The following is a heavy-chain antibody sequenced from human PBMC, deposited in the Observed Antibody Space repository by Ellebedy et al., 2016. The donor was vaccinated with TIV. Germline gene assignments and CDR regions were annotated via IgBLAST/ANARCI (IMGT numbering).Heavy chain of an antibody. J-gene: IGHJ4*02. Sequence: GESLKISCAASGFTFSSYGMHWVRQAPGKGLEWVAVIWYDGSNKYYADSVKGRFTISRDNSKNTLYLQMNSLRAEDTAVYYCATLTGGGYGKYYFDYWGQGTLVTVSS. CDR2: IWYDGSNK. D-gene: IGHD1-26*01. V-gene: IGHV3-33*01. CDR3: ATLTGGGYGKYYFDY. CDR1: GFTFSSYG.